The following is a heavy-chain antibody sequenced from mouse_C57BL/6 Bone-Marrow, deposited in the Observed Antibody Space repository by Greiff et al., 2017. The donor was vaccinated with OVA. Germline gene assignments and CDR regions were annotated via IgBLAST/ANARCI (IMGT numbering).Heavy chain of an antibody. CDR1: GFTFSDYG. CDR3: ARRGYYDPYAMDY. V-gene: IGHV5-17*01. D-gene: IGHD1-1*01. Sequence: EVQRVESGGGLVKPGGSLKLSCAASGFTFSDYGMHWVRQAPEKGLEWVAYISSGSSTIDYADTVKGRFTISRDNATTTLFQQMTSLRSEDTAMYYCARRGYYDPYAMDYWGQGTSVTVSS. J-gene: IGHJ4*01. CDR2: ISSGSSTI.